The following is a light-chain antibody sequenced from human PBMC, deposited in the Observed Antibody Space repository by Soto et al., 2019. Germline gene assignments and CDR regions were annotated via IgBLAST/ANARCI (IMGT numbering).Light chain of an antibody. Sequence: DIQMTQSPSSLSVSVGDRVTITCRASQSISGYVNWYQQKPGKAPTLLIFAAYSLQSGVPSRFRGSGSGTAFTLTISSLQPEDCATYYCQQSYRTPRTFGGGTKVE. CDR1: QSISGY. V-gene: IGKV1-39*01. CDR2: AAY. J-gene: IGKJ4*01. CDR3: QQSYRTPRT.